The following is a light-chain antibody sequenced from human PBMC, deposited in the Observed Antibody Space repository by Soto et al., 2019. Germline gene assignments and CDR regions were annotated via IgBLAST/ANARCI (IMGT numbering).Light chain of an antibody. CDR3: RSFTSSITLV. Sequence: HSMLTQPASVSGSPGHSITISCTGTSSDVGGYDYVSWYQQHPGKAPKLMIYDVSNRPSGVSNRFSGSKSGNTASLTISGLQAEDEADYYCRSFTSSITLVFGGGTEVTVL. CDR1: SSDVGGYDY. V-gene: IGLV2-14*03. J-gene: IGLJ2*01. CDR2: DVS.